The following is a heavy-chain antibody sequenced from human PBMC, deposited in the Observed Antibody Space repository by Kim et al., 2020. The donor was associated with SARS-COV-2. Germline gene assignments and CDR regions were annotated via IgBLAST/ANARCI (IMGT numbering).Heavy chain of an antibody. J-gene: IGHJ6*03. CDR3: ARETRWSSYHSYFYMDV. CDR2: IYNNGST. D-gene: IGHD2-15*01. V-gene: IGHV4-4*07. Sequence: SETLSLTCSIPGISFKNFHWSWIRQSAGEGLEWIGRIYNNGSTNYTSSLRGRVALSLDTSKNEVSLTLKSVTASDTAIYFCARETRWSSYHSYFYMDVWGRGLMVAVSS. CDR1: GISFKNFH.